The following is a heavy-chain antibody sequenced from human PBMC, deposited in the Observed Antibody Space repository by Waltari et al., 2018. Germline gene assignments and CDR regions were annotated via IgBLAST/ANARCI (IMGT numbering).Heavy chain of an antibody. J-gene: IGHJ4*02. V-gene: IGHV4-34*01. CDR2: INHRGST. CDR1: GGYFSGSY. Sequence: VQLQQSGAGLLTPSETLSPTCAVYGGYFSGSYWTWIRQPPGKGLEWIGEINHRGSTNYNPSLKSRVTISVDTSKNQFSLKLSSVTAADTAVYYCARKDFWRATDYWGQGTLVTVSS. CDR3: ARKDFWRATDY. D-gene: IGHD3-3*01.